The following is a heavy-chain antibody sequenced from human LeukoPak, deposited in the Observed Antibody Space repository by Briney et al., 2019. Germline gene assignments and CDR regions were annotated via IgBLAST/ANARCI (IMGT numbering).Heavy chain of an antibody. CDR1: GDTVASNSAA. CDR3: AREGLLLFDY. Sequence: SQTLLLTCAIPGDTVASNSAAWNWIRQSPSRGLEWLGRTYYRSRWNNDYAVSVKGRITINADTSKNEISLHLNSVTPEDTAVYYCAREGLLLFDYWGQGTLVTVSS. J-gene: IGHJ4*02. V-gene: IGHV6-1*01. D-gene: IGHD1-26*01. CDR2: TYYRSRWNN.